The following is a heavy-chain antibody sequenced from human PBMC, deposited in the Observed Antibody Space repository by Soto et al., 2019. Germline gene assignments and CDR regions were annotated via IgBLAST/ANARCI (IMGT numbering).Heavy chain of an antibody. V-gene: IGHV1-69*13. CDR2: IIPISGTT. CDR3: ARGYCSGGNCYSGMDV. Sequence: SVKVSFKASGGTFSTHAIIWVRQAPGHGLEWMGGIIPISGTTYYTQKFQGRVTITADEPTSTAFMELSSLKSEDTAVFYCARGYCSGGNCYSGMDVWGQGTMVTVSS. J-gene: IGHJ6*02. D-gene: IGHD2-15*01. CDR1: GGTFSTHA.